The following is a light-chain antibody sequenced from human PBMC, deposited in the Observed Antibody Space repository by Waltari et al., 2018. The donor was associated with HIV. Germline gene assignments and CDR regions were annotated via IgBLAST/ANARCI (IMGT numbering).Light chain of an antibody. Sequence: QSVLTQPPSVSAAPGQKVTISCSGSRSNIGESYVSWYQQLPGTAPKLLIYDNEKRLSGSADRCSGPKSCTSAARGITGLQTGDEAVYYCGTWDTSLSSGEVFGGGTKLTVL. V-gene: IGLV1-51*01. J-gene: IGLJ2*01. CDR3: GTWDTSLSSGEV. CDR1: RSNIGESY. CDR2: DNE.